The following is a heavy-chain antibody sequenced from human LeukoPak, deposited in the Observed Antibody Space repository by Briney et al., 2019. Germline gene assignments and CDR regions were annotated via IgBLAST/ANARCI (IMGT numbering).Heavy chain of an antibody. J-gene: IGHJ4*02. Sequence: PSETPSLTCTVSGGSISSYYWSWIRQPPGKGLEWIGYIYYSGSTNYNPSLKSRVTISVDTSKNQFSLKLSSVTAADTAVYYCARDGRAFDYWGQGTLVTVSS. CDR3: ARDGRAFDY. V-gene: IGHV4-59*01. CDR2: IYYSGST. CDR1: GGSISSYY.